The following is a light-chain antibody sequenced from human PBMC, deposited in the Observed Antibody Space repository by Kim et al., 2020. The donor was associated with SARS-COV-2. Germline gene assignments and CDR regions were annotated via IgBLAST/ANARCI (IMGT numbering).Light chain of an antibody. J-gene: IGKJ1*01. CDR1: QSVSRNY. Sequence: EIVLTQSPGTLSLSPGERGTLSCRASQSVSRNYLAWYQQKPGQAPRLLIYDASSRAIGIPDRFSGSGSGTDFTLTISRLEPEDFAVYYSHQYGSSPRTFGQGTKVDIK. V-gene: IGKV3-20*01. CDR3: HQYGSSPRT. CDR2: DAS.